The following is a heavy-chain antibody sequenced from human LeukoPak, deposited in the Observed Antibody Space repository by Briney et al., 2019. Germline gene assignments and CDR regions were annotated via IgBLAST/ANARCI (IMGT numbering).Heavy chain of an antibody. CDR1: GFTFSSYG. Sequence: PGGSLRLSCAASGFTFSSYGMHWVRQAPGKGLEWVAVIWYDGSNKYYADSVKGRFTISRDNSKNTLYLQMNSLRAEDTAVYYCASLDYYDSSGYYYWGQGTLVTVSS. CDR2: IWYDGSNK. V-gene: IGHV3-33*01. CDR3: ASLDYYDSSGYYY. J-gene: IGHJ4*02. D-gene: IGHD3-22*01.